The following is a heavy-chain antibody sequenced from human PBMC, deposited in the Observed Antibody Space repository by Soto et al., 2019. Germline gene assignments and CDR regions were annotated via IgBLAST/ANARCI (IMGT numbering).Heavy chain of an antibody. J-gene: IGHJ5*02. V-gene: IGHV4-59*08. Sequence: SETLSLTCTVSGGSISSYYWSWIRQPPGKGLEWIGNIYYSGSTNYNPSLKSRVTISVDTSKNQFSLKLSSVTAADTAVYYCARVAGYDFWSGYWGLNNWFDPWGQGTLVTVSS. CDR2: IYYSGST. D-gene: IGHD3-3*01. CDR3: ARVAGYDFWSGYWGLNNWFDP. CDR1: GGSISSYY.